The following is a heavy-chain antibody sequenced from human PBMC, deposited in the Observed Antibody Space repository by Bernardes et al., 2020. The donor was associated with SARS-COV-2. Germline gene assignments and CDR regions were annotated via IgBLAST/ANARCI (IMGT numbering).Heavy chain of an antibody. J-gene: IGHJ6*02. V-gene: IGHV4-39*01. Sequence: LSITCTVSGSSIRSSDYYCVWIRQPPGRGPEWIGPIYYSGTTYYSPSFQSRLTMSVDTSKNQFSLKLSSVTAADTAVYYCARQELHPLGYFNGLHGWGQGTTVTVSS. CDR1: GSSIRSSDYY. CDR2: IYYSGTT. D-gene: IGHD1-26*01. CDR3: ARQELHPLGYFNGLHG.